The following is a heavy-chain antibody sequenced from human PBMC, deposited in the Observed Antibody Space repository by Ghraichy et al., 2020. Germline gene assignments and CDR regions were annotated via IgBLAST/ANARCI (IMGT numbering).Heavy chain of an antibody. CDR1: GFTFSSYA. V-gene: IGHV3-23*01. CDR3: AKDPRDFWSGYPGGWFDP. Sequence: GGSLRLSCAASGFTFSSYAMSWVRQAPGKGLEWVSAISGSGGSTYYADSVKGRFTISRDNSKNTLYLQMNSLRAEDTAVYYCAKDPRDFWSGYPGGWFDPWGQGTLVTVSS. CDR2: ISGSGGST. J-gene: IGHJ5*02. D-gene: IGHD3-3*01.